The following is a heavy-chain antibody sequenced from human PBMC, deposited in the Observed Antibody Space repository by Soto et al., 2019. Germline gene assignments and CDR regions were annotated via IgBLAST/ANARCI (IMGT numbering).Heavy chain of an antibody. Sequence: QVHLQESGPQLVKPSQPLSLTCTFSGGPVRDAFSYWTWIRQPPGKGPEWMGYLSYTGSTYYNPSRRNRATISVDESSNLLSLRLSSVTAADTAVYYCARELEGGVFDIWGRGTLVTVSS. D-gene: IGHD2-8*02. CDR1: GGPVRDAFSY. V-gene: IGHV4-30-4*01. CDR2: LSYTGST. J-gene: IGHJ3*02. CDR3: ARELEGGVFDI.